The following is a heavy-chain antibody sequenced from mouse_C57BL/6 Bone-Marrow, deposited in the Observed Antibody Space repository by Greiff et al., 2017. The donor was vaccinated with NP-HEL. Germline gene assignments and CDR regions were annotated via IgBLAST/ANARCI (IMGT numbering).Heavy chain of an antibody. CDR3: ARSPLWLRRNYYAMDY. CDR1: GYSITSDY. Sequence: EVQLVESGPGLAKPSQTLSLTCSVTGYSITSDYWNWLRKFPGNKLEYMGYISYSGSTYYNPSLKSRISITRDTSKNQYYLQLNSVTTEDTATYYCARSPLWLRRNYYAMDYWGQGTSVTVSS. V-gene: IGHV3-8*01. CDR2: ISYSGST. J-gene: IGHJ4*01. D-gene: IGHD2-2*01.